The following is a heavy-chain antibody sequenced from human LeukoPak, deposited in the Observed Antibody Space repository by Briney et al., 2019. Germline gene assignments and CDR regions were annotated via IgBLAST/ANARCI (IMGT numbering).Heavy chain of an antibody. CDR3: ARAEKAVTGTLDS. D-gene: IGHD6-19*01. CDR2: MYNRGST. Sequence: PSETLSLTCIVSGDSISNYYWSWIRQSPGKELEWIGYMYNRGSTIYNPSLKSRVTISTDTSKNQFSLRLTSVTAADTAVYYCARAEKAVTGTLDSWGQGTLITVSS. V-gene: IGHV4-59*01. J-gene: IGHJ4*02. CDR1: GDSISNYY.